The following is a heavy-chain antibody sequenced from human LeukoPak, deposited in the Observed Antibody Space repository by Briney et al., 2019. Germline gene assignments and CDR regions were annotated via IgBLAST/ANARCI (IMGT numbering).Heavy chain of an antibody. V-gene: IGHV4-4*07. D-gene: IGHD6-13*01. CDR3: ARVAAPGNGILDY. CDR2: IYGSGDT. J-gene: IGHJ4*02. Sequence: PSETLSLTCTVAGGSISGDYWSWIRQPAGKGLEWIGRIYGSGDTMYNPSLMSRVTMSVDTSRSQLTLNLKSVTAADTAVYYCARVAAPGNGILDYWGQGALVTVSS. CDR1: GGSISGDY.